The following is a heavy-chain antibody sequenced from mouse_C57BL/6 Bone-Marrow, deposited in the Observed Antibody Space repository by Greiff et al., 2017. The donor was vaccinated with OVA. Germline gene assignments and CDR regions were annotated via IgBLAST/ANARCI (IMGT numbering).Heavy chain of an antibody. D-gene: IGHD2-1*01. J-gene: IGHJ3*01. Sequence: EVQLQESGAELVRPGASVKLSCTASGFNIKDDYMHWVKQRPEQGLEWIGWIDPENGDTEYASKFQGKATITADTSSNTAYLQLSSLTSEDTAVYYYTLYYGNYELAYWGQGTLVTVSA. CDR1: GFNIKDDY. V-gene: IGHV14-4*01. CDR3: TLYYGNYELAY. CDR2: IDPENGDT.